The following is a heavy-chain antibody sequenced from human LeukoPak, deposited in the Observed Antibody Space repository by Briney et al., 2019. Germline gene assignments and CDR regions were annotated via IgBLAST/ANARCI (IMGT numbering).Heavy chain of an antibody. D-gene: IGHD6-19*01. CDR2: IYDTGNT. CDR1: GASIGSGGYY. V-gene: IGHV4-31*11. Sequence: ASETLSLTCAVSGASIGSGGYYWSWIRQHPGKGLEWIGYIYDTGNTYYNPSLRSRLTMSIDTSKNQFSLKLTSVTAADTAVYYCARFVVGQWLINYWGQGALVTVSS. CDR3: ARFVVGQWLINY. J-gene: IGHJ4*02.